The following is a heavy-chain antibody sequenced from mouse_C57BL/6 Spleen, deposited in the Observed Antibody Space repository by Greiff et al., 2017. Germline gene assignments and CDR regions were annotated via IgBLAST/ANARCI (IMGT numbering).Heavy chain of an antibody. CDR3: ARHYYGSRYFDV. D-gene: IGHD1-1*01. J-gene: IGHJ1*03. CDR2: ISGGGGNT. Sequence: EVQRVESGGGLVKPGGSLKLSCAASGFTFSSYTMSWVRQTPEKRLEWVATISGGGGNTYYPDSVKGRFTISRDNAKNTLYLQMSSLRSEDTALYYCARHYYGSRYFDVWGTGTTVTVSS. CDR1: GFTFSSYT. V-gene: IGHV5-9*01.